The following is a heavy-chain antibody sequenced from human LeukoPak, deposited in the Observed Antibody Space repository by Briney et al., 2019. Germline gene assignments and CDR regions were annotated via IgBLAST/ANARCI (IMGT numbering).Heavy chain of an antibody. J-gene: IGHJ6*03. CDR1: GDSMSGYY. Sequence: PSETLSLTCTASGDSMSGYYWSWLRQPPGKGLEWIGYIYYSGSTNYSPSLKSRVTISVDTSKNQFSLKLSSGTAADTALYYCARTSDPGGYYYFYYMDVWGKGTTVTVSS. CDR2: IYYSGST. CDR3: ARTSDPGGYYYFYYMDV. V-gene: IGHV4-59*12. D-gene: IGHD2-8*02.